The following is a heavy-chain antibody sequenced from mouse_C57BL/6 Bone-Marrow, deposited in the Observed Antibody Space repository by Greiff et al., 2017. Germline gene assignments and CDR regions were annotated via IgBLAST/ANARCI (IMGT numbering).Heavy chain of an antibody. V-gene: IGHV1-64*01. CDR3: ARGGRWLMDY. Sequence: QVQLQQPGAELVKPGASVKLSCTASGYTFTSYWMPWVKQRPGQGLEWIGMIHPNSGSTNYNEKFKSKATLTADKSSSTAYMQLSSLTSEDSAVYYCARGGRWLMDYWGKGTSVTVSS. CDR1: GYTFTSYW. J-gene: IGHJ4*01. CDR2: IHPNSGST. D-gene: IGHD2-3*01.